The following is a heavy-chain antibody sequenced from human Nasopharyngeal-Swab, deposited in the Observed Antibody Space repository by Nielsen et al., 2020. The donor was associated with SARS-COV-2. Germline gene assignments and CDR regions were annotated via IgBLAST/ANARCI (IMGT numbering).Heavy chain of an antibody. CDR3: ARVVGQLVDY. CDR2: IKQDGSEK. Sequence: GESMKISCAASGFIFSDQYMSWVRQAPGKGLEWVANIKQDGSEKYYVDSVKGRFTISRDNAKNSLYLQMNSLRAEDTAVYYCARVVGQLVDYWGQGTLVTVSS. CDR1: GFIFSDQY. D-gene: IGHD6-13*01. J-gene: IGHJ4*02. V-gene: IGHV3-7*01.